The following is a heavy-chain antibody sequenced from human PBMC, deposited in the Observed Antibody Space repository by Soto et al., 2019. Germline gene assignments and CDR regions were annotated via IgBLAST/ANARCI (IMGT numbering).Heavy chain of an antibody. Sequence: QVHLLQSGSEVKKPGSSVKVSCRASGGTFSNYAFSWVRQAPGQGLEWMGGIIPPFATTNYAQKLQGRVFLTADESTTTVYMELKSLRFEVTALYFCSLGLRGYHIDSWGQGTQVTVSS. V-gene: IGHV1-69*01. CDR2: IIPPFATT. CDR1: GGTFSNYA. D-gene: IGHD2-15*01. CDR3: SLGLRGYHIDS. J-gene: IGHJ4*02.